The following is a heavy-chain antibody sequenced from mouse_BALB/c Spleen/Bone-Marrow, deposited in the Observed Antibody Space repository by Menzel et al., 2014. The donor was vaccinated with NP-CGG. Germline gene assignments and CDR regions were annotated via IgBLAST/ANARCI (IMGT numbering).Heavy chain of an antibody. J-gene: IGHJ1*01. CDR2: IDPSSGYS. Sequence: VQLQQSGAELARPGASVKMSCKASGYTFTSYTMHWIKQRPGQGLEWIGYIDPSSGYSNYNQKFKDKATLTADISSSTAYMQLSSLTSEDSAVYYCAPYDGYCNWYFDVRGAGTTVTGSS. CDR3: APYDGYCNWYFDV. CDR1: GYTFTSYT. V-gene: IGHV1-4*01. D-gene: IGHD2-3*01.